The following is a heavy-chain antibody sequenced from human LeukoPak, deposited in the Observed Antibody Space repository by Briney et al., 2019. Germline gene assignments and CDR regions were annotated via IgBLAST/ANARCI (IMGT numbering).Heavy chain of an antibody. CDR1: GGSISSYY. CDR2: IYYSGST. CDR3: ARQDSSGYSDY. Sequence: PSETLSLTCTVPGGSISSYYWSWIRQPPGKGLEWIGYIYYSGSTNDNPSLKSRVTISVDTSKNQFSLKLSSVTAADTAVYYCARQDSSGYSDYWGQGTLVTVSS. V-gene: IGHV4-59*08. D-gene: IGHD3-22*01. J-gene: IGHJ4*02.